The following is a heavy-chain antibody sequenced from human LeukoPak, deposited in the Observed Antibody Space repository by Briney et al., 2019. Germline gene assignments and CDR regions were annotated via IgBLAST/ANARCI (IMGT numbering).Heavy chain of an antibody. V-gene: IGHV4-34*01. D-gene: IGHD3-22*01. CDR3: AREVDSSGYNWFDP. J-gene: IGHJ5*02. CDR1: GGSFSGYY. Sequence: SETLSLTCAVYGGSFSGYYWSWIRKPPGKGLEWIGEINHSGSTNYNPSLKSRVTISVDTSKNQFSLKLSSVTAADTAVYYCAREVDSSGYNWFDPWGQGTLVTVSS. CDR2: INHSGST.